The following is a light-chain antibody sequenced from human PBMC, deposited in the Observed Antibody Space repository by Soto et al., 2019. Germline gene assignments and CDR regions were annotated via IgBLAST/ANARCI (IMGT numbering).Light chain of an antibody. J-gene: IGLJ3*02. CDR2: DVT. CDR3: SSYTSNNTRV. CDR1: SSDIGGYDY. V-gene: IGLV2-14*01. Sequence: QSALTQPASVSGSPGQSITISCTGTSSDIGGYDYVSWFQQHPGKAPKLILYDVTNRPSGVSNRFSGSKSGNTASLTISGLQAEDEADYYCSSYTSNNTRVFGGGTKLT.